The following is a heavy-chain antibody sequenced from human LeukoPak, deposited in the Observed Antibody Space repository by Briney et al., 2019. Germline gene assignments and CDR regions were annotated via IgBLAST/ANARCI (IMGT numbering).Heavy chain of an antibody. V-gene: IGHV3-74*03. J-gene: IGHJ4*02. D-gene: IGHD3-22*01. CDR2: IDNAGSIT. CDR3: AKDPISGYYYSLFDY. Sequence: GGSLRLSCAASGFTFSNYWIHWVRQAPGKGLVWVSRIDNAGSITTYADSVKGRFTISRDNSKNTLYLQMNSLRAEDTAVYYCAKDPISGYYYSLFDYWGQGTLVTVSS. CDR1: GFTFSNYW.